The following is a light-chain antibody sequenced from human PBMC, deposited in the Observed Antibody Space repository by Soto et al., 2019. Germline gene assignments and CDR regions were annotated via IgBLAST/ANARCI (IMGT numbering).Light chain of an antibody. Sequence: EVVVPQSPATLSVSPGERATLSCRATQSVSSNLAWYQQKPGQAPRLLIYGASTRATGIPARFSGSGSGTEFTLTISSLQSEDFAVYYCQQYNKWPWTFGQGTKVEIK. CDR3: QQYNKWPWT. J-gene: IGKJ1*01. CDR2: GAS. CDR1: QSVSSN. V-gene: IGKV3-15*01.